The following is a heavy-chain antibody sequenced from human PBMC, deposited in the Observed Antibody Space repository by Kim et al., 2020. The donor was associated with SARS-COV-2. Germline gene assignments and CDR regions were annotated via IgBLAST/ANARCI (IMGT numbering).Heavy chain of an antibody. Sequence: VQGRFTISRDNSKNTLYLQMNSLRAEDTAVYYCARDTLEYYYDSSGYVDYWGQGTLVTVSS. V-gene: IGHV3-30*01. J-gene: IGHJ4*02. CDR3: ARDTLEYYYDSSGYVDY. D-gene: IGHD3-22*01.